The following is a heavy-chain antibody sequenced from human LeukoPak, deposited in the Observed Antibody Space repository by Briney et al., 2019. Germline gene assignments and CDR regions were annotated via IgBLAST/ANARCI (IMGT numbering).Heavy chain of an antibody. Sequence: GASVKVSCKASGYTFTSYGISWVRQAPGQGLEWMGWISAYNGNTNYAQKLQGRVTMTTDTSTSTAYMELRSLGSDDTAVYYCARDSYAALPQALRYFDWLLYLPDPPLNDYWGQGTLVTVSS. CDR2: ISAYNGNT. J-gene: IGHJ4*02. V-gene: IGHV1-18*01. D-gene: IGHD3-9*01. CDR3: ARDSYAALPQALRYFDWLLYLPDPPLNDY. CDR1: GYTFTSYG.